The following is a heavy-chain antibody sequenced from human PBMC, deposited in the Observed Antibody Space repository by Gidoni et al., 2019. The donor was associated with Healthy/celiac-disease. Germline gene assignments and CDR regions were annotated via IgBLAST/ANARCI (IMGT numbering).Heavy chain of an antibody. Sequence: TFSSYGMHWVRQAPGKGLEWVAVISYDGSNKYYADSVKGRFTISRDNSKNTLYLQMNSLRAEDTAVYYCAKFESYCGGDCYSTHNWFDPWGQGTLVTVSS. D-gene: IGHD2-21*01. V-gene: IGHV3-30*18. J-gene: IGHJ5*02. CDR3: AKFESYCGGDCYSTHNWFDP. CDR2: ISYDGSNK. CDR1: TFSSYG.